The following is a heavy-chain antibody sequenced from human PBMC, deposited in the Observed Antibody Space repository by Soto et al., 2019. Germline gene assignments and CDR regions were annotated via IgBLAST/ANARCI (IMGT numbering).Heavy chain of an antibody. V-gene: IGHV4-59*01. CDR1: GGSIRGYY. Sequence: FETLCLTCPVAGGSIRGYYWSWIRPPPGKGLEWIGYIYYSGSTTYNPSLKSRVTISVDTSKNQFSLKLSSVTAADTAVYYCARAGQDYYDSSGSHYASDPWGQGILVNVPQ. J-gene: IGHJ5*02. CDR2: IYYSGST. CDR3: ARAGQDYYDSSGSHYASDP. D-gene: IGHD3-22*01.